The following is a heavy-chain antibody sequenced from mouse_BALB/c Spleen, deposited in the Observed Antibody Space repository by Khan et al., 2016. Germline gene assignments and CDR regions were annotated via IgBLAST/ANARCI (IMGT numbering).Heavy chain of an antibody. CDR2: ISSGGTT. CDR3: AKEENELDY. CDR1: GFTFSSYA. J-gene: IGHJ4*01. Sequence: EVELVESGGGLVKPGGSLKFSCAASGFTFSSYAMSWVRQTPEKRLEWVASISSGGTTYYPAGVKGRLTTSSDDARNILYLQMNRLRSEDTAVYYCAKEENELDYWGQGTAVTVAS. V-gene: IGHV5-6-5*01.